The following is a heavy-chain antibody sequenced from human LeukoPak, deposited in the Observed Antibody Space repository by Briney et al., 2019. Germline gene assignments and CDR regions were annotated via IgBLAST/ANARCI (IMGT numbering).Heavy chain of an antibody. J-gene: IGHJ4*02. CDR3: ARHQLLWFGELLSPPDY. Sequence: PSETLSLTCTVSGGSISTYYWSWIRQPPGKELEWIGYNSYSGSTNYNPSLKSRVTISVDTSKNQFSLKLSSVTAADTAVYYCARHQLLWFGELLSPPDYWGQGTLVTVSS. CDR2: NSYSGST. CDR1: GGSISTYY. V-gene: IGHV4-59*08. D-gene: IGHD3-10*01.